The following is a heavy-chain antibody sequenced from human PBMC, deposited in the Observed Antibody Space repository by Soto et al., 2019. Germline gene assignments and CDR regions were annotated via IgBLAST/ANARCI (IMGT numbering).Heavy chain of an antibody. CDR2: IYPGESDT. CDR1: GYSFTSYW. D-gene: IGHD6-13*01. V-gene: IGHV5-51*01. Sequence: GESLKISCKGSGYSFTSYWIGWVRQMPGRGLEWMGIIYPGESDTRYSPSFQGQVTISADKSISTAYLQWSSLKASDTAMYYCARHGYYSSWFSGWFDPWGQGALVTVSS. CDR3: ARHGYYSSWFSGWFDP. J-gene: IGHJ5*02.